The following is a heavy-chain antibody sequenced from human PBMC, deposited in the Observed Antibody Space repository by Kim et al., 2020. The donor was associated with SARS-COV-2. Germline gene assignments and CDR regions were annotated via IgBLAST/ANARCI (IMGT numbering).Heavy chain of an antibody. D-gene: IGHD6-19*01. V-gene: IGHV4-34*01. CDR1: GGSFSGYY. Sequence: SETLSLPCAVYGGSFSGYYWSWLRQPPGKGLEWFGEINHNGSPNYNPSLMSRVTISVDPSKKQFSLKLSSVTPADTAVYYCARVTVAGQHALNWFEPWGQGTLVTGSS. CDR3: ARVTVAGQHALNWFEP. J-gene: IGHJ5*02. CDR2: INHNGSP.